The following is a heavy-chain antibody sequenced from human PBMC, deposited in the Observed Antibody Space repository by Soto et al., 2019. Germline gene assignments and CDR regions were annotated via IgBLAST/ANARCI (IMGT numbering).Heavy chain of an antibody. D-gene: IGHD4-4*01. CDR3: AAVCGSNQCYKY. CDR1: GLTFSNYA. CDR2: ISIGGGGT. V-gene: IGHV3-23*01. Sequence: GGSLRLSCAASGLTFSNYAMTWVRQAPGKGLEWVSGISIGGGGTYYADSVKGRFTISRDNPKNTLYLQMHSLRVEDTAVYHCAAVCGSNQCYKYWGKGALVTVPS. J-gene: IGHJ1*01.